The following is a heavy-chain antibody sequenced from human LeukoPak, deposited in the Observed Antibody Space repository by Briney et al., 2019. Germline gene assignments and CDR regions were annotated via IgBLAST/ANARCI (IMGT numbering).Heavy chain of an antibody. CDR1: GFTFSSYG. V-gene: IGHV3-30*02. CDR3: AKDIREEDTMVRGVISFGFDY. J-gene: IGHJ4*02. D-gene: IGHD3-10*01. CDR2: IRYDGSNK. Sequence: GGSLRLSCAASGFTFSSYGMHWVRQAPGKGLEWVAFIRYDGSNKYYADSVKGRFTISRDNSKNTLYLQMNSLRAEDTAVYYCAKDIREEDTMVRGVISFGFDYWGQGTLVTVSS.